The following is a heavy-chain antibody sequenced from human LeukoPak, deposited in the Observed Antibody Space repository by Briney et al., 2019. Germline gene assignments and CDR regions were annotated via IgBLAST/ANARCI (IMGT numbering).Heavy chain of an antibody. CDR1: GFTFSSYG. J-gene: IGHJ3*02. Sequence: GGPLRLSCAASGFTFSSYGMHWVRQAPGKGLAWVAFIRYDGSNKYYADSVKGRFTISRDNSKNTLYLQMNSLRAEDTAVYYCAKTLQWLVLGDAFDIWGQGTMVTVSS. CDR3: AKTLQWLVLGDAFDI. D-gene: IGHD6-19*01. CDR2: IRYDGSNK. V-gene: IGHV3-30*02.